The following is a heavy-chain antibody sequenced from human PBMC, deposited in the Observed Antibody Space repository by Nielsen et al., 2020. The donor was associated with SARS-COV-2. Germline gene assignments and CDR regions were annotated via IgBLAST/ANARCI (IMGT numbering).Heavy chain of an antibody. D-gene: IGHD5-18*01. CDR1: GGSVSSGSYY. CDR2: IYYSGST. J-gene: IGHJ4*02. V-gene: IGHV4-61*01. CDR3: ARVPYSYGRPY. Sequence: GSLRLSCTVSGGSVSSGSYYWSWIRQPPGKGLEWIGYIYYSGSTNYNPSLKSRVTISVDTSKNQFSLKLSSVTAADTAVYYCARVPYSYGRPYWGQGTLVTVSS.